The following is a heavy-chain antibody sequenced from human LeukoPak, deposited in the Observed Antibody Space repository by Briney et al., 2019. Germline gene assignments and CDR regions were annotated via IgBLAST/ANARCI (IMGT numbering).Heavy chain of an antibody. CDR1: GGSISSSSYY. CDR3: ARDKDSIVGESRPAFDS. Sequence: SETLSLTCTVSGGSISSSSYYWGWIRQPPGKGLDWIGNIYYTGSAYYNPSLKSRVSISVDTSRNQFSLRLTSVTAADTAVYYCARDKDSIVGESRPAFDSWGQGTLVTVSS. CDR2: IYYTGSA. V-gene: IGHV4-39*07. J-gene: IGHJ4*02. D-gene: IGHD1-26*01.